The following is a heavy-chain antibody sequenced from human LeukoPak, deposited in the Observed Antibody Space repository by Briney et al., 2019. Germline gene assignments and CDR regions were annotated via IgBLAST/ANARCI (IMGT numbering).Heavy chain of an antibody. Sequence: GGSLRLSCAASGFTVSGNNINWVRQAPGKGLEWVSVIYSGGSTDYADSMKGRFTISRDNSKNTLYLQMNSLRAEDTAVYYCTRTSDILTGYTPREAYYYYYHMDVWGKGTTVTISS. J-gene: IGHJ6*03. D-gene: IGHD3-9*01. CDR2: IYSGGST. CDR1: GFTVSGNN. V-gene: IGHV3-53*01. CDR3: TRTSDILTGYTPREAYYYYYHMDV.